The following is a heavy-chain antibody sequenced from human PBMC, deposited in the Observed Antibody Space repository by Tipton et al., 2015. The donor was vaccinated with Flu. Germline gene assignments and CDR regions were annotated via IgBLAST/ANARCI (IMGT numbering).Heavy chain of an antibody. CDR3: ATPHSSSWWNYFDY. CDR1: GGSISSSSYY. Sequence: TLSLTCTVSGGSISSSSYYLGRIRQPPGKGLEWIGSIYYSGSTYYNPSPKSRVTISVDTSKNQFSLKLSSVTAADTAVYYCATPHSSSWWNYFDYWGQGTLVTVSS. J-gene: IGHJ4*02. CDR2: IYYSGST. D-gene: IGHD6-13*01. V-gene: IGHV4-39*07.